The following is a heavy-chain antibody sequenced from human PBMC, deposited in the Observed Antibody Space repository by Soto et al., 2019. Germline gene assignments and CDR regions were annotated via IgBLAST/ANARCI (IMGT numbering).Heavy chain of an antibody. J-gene: IGHJ4*02. CDR2: IYPGDSDT. D-gene: IGHD3-22*01. V-gene: IGHV5-51*01. CDR3: ERTPGIVAHRTVSLDK. Sequence: GGSLKISCKGAGYRFTSSVIVFVLQMPGKGLECMGIIYPGDSDTRYRPSFQGQVTISADKSSSTAYLQWNSLQASDTAMYYCERTPGIVAHRTVSLDKWGQG. CDR1: GYRFTSSV.